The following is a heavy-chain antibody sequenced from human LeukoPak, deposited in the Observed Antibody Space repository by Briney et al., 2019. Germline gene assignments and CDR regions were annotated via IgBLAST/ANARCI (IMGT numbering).Heavy chain of an antibody. CDR1: GFSFPMYA. CDR3: AKVRAPYYYGSSGYGGGAFDL. Sequence: GGSLRLSCAASGFSFPMYALSWVRQAPEKGLEWVSSISGGGPGTYYTDSVRGRFTISRDDSKNTVYLQMDSLSVEDTAVYYCAKVRAPYYYGSSGYGGGAFDLWGQGTMVTVSS. D-gene: IGHD3-22*01. CDR2: ISGGGPGT. J-gene: IGHJ3*01. V-gene: IGHV3-23*01.